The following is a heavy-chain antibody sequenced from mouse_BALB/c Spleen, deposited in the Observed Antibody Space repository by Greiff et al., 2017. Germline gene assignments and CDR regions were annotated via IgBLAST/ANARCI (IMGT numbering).Heavy chain of an antibody. Sequence: EVKLMESGGGLVKPGGSLKLSCAASGFTFSSYAMSWVRQTPEKRLEWVASISSGGSTYYPDSVKGRFTISRDNARNILYLQMSSLRSEDTAMYYCARGGYPSYWYFDVWGAGTTVTVSS. D-gene: IGHD1-2*01. J-gene: IGHJ1*01. V-gene: IGHV5-6-5*01. CDR3: ARGGYPSYWYFDV. CDR2: ISSGGST. CDR1: GFTFSSYA.